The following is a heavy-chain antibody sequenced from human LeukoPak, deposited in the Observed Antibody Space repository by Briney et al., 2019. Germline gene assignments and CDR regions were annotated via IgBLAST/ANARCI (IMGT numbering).Heavy chain of an antibody. CDR3: AKEYRIVGATMVMGY. J-gene: IGHJ4*02. V-gene: IGHV1-46*01. CDR2: INPSGGST. CDR1: GYTFTSYY. D-gene: IGHD1-26*01. Sequence: ASVKVSCKASGYTFTSYYMHWVRQAPGQGLEWMGIINPSGGSTSYAQKFQGRVTMTRDTSTSTVYMELSSLRSEDTAVYYCAKEYRIVGATMVMGYWGQGTLVTVSS.